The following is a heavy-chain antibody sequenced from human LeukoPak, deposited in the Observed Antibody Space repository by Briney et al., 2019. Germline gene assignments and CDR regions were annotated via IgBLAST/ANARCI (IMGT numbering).Heavy chain of an antibody. CDR1: GFTFSSYA. D-gene: IGHD2-15*01. CDR3: TRDYPLDITHPHYYYYMDV. Sequence: GGSLRLSCAASGFTFSSYAMSWVRQAPGKGLEWVSAISGSGGSTYYADSVKGRFTISRDNSKNTLYLQMNSLKTEDTAVYYCTRDYPLDITHPHYYYYMDVWGKGTTVTVSS. V-gene: IGHV3-23*01. J-gene: IGHJ6*03. CDR2: ISGSGGST.